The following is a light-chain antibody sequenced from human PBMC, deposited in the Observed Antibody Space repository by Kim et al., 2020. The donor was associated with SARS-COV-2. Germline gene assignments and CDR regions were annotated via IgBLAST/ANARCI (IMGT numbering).Light chain of an antibody. CDR2: VDDSGGR. V-gene: IGLV4-69*01. J-gene: IGLJ2*01. CDR3: QAWDTGVRV. Sequence: QPVLTQSPSASASLGASVKLTCILNNGHGNDAIAWHQQQPGKGPRYLMKVDDSGGRSRGDGIPDRFSGSSSGAERSLSISSLQPEDEADYYCQAWDTGVRVFGGGTKVTVL. CDR1: NGHGNDA.